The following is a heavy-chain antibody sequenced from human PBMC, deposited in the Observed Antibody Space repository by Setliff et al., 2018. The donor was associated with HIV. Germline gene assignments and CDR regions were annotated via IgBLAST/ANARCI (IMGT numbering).Heavy chain of an antibody. J-gene: IGHJ4*02. CDR1: GGSISRHY. CDR3: ARASPFTIFGVVINYFDS. V-gene: IGHV4-59*11. D-gene: IGHD3-3*01. CDR2: IDHSGSA. Sequence: SETLSLTCTVSGGSISRHYWSWIRQSPGKGLEWIGEIDHSGSANHNPSLKSRVNISIDKSKNQFSLKLSSVTAADTAVYYCARASPFTIFGVVINYFDSWGQGSLVTVSS.